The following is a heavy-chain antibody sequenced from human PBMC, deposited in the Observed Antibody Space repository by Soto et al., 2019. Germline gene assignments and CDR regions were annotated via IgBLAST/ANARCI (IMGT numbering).Heavy chain of an antibody. CDR1: GYTFTSYD. CDR2: MNPNSGNT. V-gene: IGHV1-8*01. CDR3: AGGPATPKRNIAAHY. Sequence: QVQLVQSGAEVKKPGASVKVSCKASGYTFTSYDINWVRQATGQGLEWMGWMNPNSGNTGYAQKFQGRVTMTRNTSISTAYRELSTMKSEDRAVYYWAGGPATPKRNIAAHYGGQGPLVPV. D-gene: IGHD6-13*01. J-gene: IGHJ4*02.